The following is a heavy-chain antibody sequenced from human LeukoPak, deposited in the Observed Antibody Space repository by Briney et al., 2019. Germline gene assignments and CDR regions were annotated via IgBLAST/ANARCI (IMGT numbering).Heavy chain of an antibody. CDR3: ARVPLRDCSSTSCLRYFYMDV. Sequence: SETLYLTCTVSGGSIISYYWTWIRQPPGKGLEWIGYIYYTGSTNYTPSLKSRVTISVDTSKNQFSLKLSSVTAADTAVYYCARVPLRDCSSTSCLRYFYMDVWGKGTTVTVS. V-gene: IGHV4-59*01. CDR1: GGSIISYY. J-gene: IGHJ6*03. D-gene: IGHD2-2*01. CDR2: IYYTGST.